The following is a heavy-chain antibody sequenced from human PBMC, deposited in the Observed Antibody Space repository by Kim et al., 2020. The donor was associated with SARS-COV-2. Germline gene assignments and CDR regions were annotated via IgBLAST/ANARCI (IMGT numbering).Heavy chain of an antibody. CDR2: FDPEDGET. V-gene: IGHV1-24*01. CDR1: GYTLTELS. CDR3: ATGSSVXXTPGXXXXXXGMXV. Sequence: ASVKVSCKVSGYTLTELSMHWVRQAPGKGLEWMGGFDPEDGETIYAQKFQGRVTMTEDTSTDTAYMELSSLGSEDTAVYYCATGSSVXXTPGXXXXXXGMXVWXQ. J-gene: IGHJ6*02. D-gene: IGHD2-15*01.